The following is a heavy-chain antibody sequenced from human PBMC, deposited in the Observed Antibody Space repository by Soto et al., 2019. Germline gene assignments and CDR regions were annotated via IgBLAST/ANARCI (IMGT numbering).Heavy chain of an antibody. CDR2: IYPGDSDT. CDR3: ARQGSHGDYGYFPMDV. Sequence: SLPISCKGSEYRFNSYCIGWVRQMPGKGLEWIGMIYPGDSDTSYSPSFQGPVTMSVDKSISTAYLQWSSLKASDSATYYCARQGSHGDYGYFPMDVWGQWTTVT. V-gene: IGHV5-51*01. J-gene: IGHJ6*02. D-gene: IGHD3-16*01. CDR1: EYRFNSYC.